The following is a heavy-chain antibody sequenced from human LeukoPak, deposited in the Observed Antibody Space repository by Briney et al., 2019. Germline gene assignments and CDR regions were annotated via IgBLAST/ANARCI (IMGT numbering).Heavy chain of an antibody. CDR1: GGSISSSSYY. CDR3: ATTASQCTSVSCPLWVDP. V-gene: IGHV4-39*01. D-gene: IGHD2-2*01. Sequence: SETLSLTCTVSGGSISSSSYYWGWIRQPPGKEQEWIGSIYYSGRTYYNPSLKSRVTISVDTSKNQLSLKLSSVTAADTAVYYCATTASQCTSVSCPLWVDPWGQGTLVTVSS. J-gene: IGHJ5*02. CDR2: IYYSGRT.